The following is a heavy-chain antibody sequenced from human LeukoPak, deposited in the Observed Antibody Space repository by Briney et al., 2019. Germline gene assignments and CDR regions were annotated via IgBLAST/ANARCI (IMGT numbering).Heavy chain of an antibody. D-gene: IGHD3-3*01. CDR2: IKEDGSEK. CDR3: AKELGSPRYYDFWSGYFPFDY. J-gene: IGHJ4*02. V-gene: IGHV3-7*03. CDR1: GFTFSLYW. Sequence: GGSLRLSCAASGFTFSLYWMAWVRQAPGKGLEWVANIKEDGSEKYYVDSVKGRFTISRDNSKNTLYLQMNSLRAEDTAVYYCAKELGSPRYYDFWSGYFPFDYWGQGTLVTVSS.